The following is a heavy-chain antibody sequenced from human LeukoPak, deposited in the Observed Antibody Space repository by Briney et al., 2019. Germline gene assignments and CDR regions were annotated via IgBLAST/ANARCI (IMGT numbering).Heavy chain of an antibody. V-gene: IGHV3-23*01. CDR1: GFTFSGYA. CDR3: AKKGGYSYGYNDY. D-gene: IGHD5-18*01. CDR2: ISGSGGST. Sequence: GGSLRLSCAASGFTFSGYAMSWGRQAPRKGLEWVSAISGSGGSTYYADSVKGRFTISRDNSKNTLYLQMNSLRAEDTAVYYCAKKGGYSYGYNDYWGQGTLVTVSS. J-gene: IGHJ4*02.